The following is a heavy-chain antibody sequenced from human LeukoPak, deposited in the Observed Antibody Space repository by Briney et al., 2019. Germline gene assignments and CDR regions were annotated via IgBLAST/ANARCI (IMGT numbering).Heavy chain of an antibody. J-gene: IGHJ4*02. V-gene: IGHV3-21*04. CDR2: ISSSSSYI. CDR3: ARREYSHGYDY. CDR1: GFTFSSYS. D-gene: IGHD5-18*01. Sequence: GGSLRLSCAASGFTFSSYSMNWVRQAPGKGLEWVSSISSSSSYIYYADSLKGRFTISRDNSKNTLYLQMNSLRAEDTAVYYCARREYSHGYDYWGQGTLVTVSS.